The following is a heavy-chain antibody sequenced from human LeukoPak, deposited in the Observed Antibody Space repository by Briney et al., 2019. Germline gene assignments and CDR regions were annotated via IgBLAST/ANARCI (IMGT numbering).Heavy chain of an antibody. D-gene: IGHD3-10*01. Sequence: SETLSLTCTVSGGPISSYYWSRIRQPPGKGLEWIGEINHSGSTNYNPSLKSRVTISVDTSKNQFSLKLSSVTAADTAVYYCARGRGYYYGSGKPSSSYFDYWGQGTLVTVSS. CDR1: GGPISSYY. J-gene: IGHJ4*02. V-gene: IGHV4-34*01. CDR3: ARGRGYYYGSGKPSSSYFDY. CDR2: INHSGST.